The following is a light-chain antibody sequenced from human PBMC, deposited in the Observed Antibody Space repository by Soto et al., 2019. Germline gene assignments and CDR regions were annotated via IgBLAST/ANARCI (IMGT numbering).Light chain of an antibody. J-gene: IGLJ1*01. CDR3: GAWDGGLSAFV. CDR2: ANN. CDR1: SSNIGNSF. V-gene: IGLV1-51*01. Sequence: QSVLTQPPSVSAAPGRTVTISCSGSSSNIGNSFVSWYQQLPGTAPSLLIYANNERPSGIPDRFSGSKSGTSATLGITGLQTGDEADYYCGAWDGGLSAFVFGTGTKLTVL.